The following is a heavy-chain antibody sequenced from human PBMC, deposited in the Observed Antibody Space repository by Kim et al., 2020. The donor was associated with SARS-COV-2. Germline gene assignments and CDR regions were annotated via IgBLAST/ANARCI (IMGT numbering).Heavy chain of an antibody. Sequence: GKGLEGVSVIFSGGFTYYADSVKGRFTISTDNSKNTLYLQMNSLRAEDTAVYYCASPGFSSWSDDAFDIWGQGTMVTVSS. V-gene: IGHV3-53*01. CDR3: ASPGFSSWSDDAFDI. J-gene: IGHJ3*02. D-gene: IGHD6-13*01. CDR2: IFSGGFT.